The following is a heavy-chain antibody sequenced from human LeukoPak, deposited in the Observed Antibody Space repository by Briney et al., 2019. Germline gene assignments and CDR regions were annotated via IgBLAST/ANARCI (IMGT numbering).Heavy chain of an antibody. CDR3: ARETYYYDSSGPGAFDI. D-gene: IGHD3-22*01. CDR1: GGSISSSSYY. V-gene: IGHV4-39*07. Sequence: SETLSLTCTVSGGSISSSSYYWGWIRQPPGKGLEWIGSIYYSGSTYYNPSLKSRVTISVDTSKNQFSLKLSSVTAADTAVYYCARETYYYDSSGPGAFDIWGQGTMVTVSS. CDR2: IYYSGST. J-gene: IGHJ3*02.